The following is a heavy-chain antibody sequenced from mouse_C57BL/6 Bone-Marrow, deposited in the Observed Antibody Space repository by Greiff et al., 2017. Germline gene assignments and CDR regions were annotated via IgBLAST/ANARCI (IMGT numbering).Heavy chain of an antibody. Sequence: QVQLQQSGAELARPGASVKLSCKASGYTFTSYGISWVKQRTGQGLEWIGEIYPRSGNTYYNEKFKGKATLTADKSSSTAYMELRSLTAEDSAVYFCARGGDYDYDWYYAMDYWGQGTSVTVSS. CDR1: GYTFTSYG. D-gene: IGHD2-4*01. CDR2: IYPRSGNT. V-gene: IGHV1-81*01. CDR3: ARGGDYDYDWYYAMDY. J-gene: IGHJ4*01.